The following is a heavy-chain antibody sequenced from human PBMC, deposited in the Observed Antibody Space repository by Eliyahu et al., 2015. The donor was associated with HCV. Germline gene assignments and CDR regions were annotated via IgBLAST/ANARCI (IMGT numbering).Heavy chain of an antibody. J-gene: IGHJ4*02. CDR3: VRDGATFAELGIFTD. CDR1: GFSLSNSW. D-gene: IGHD7-27*01. Sequence: EVQLVESGGGLVQPGGSLRLSCIVSGFSLSNSWMSWVRQAPGRGLGWVANIKPDGSARNYVDSVKGRFTIYRDDAKNSLVLQVNSLRVEDTALYFCVRDGATFAELGIFTDWGQGTLVTVSS. V-gene: IGHV3-7*01. CDR2: IKPDGSAR.